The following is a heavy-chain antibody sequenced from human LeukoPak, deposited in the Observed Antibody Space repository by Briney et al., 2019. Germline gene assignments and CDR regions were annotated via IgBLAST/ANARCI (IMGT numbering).Heavy chain of an antibody. V-gene: IGHV4-59*08. CDR1: GGSISSYY. Sequence: SETLSLTCTVSGGSISSYYWSWIRQPPGKGLEWIGYIYYSGSTNYNPSLKSRVTISVDTSKNQFSLKLSSVTAADTAVYYCARVDRGQWLVQNSQPYYYYGMDVWGQGTTVTVSS. CDR3: ARVDRGQWLVQNSQPYYYYGMDV. D-gene: IGHD6-19*01. CDR2: IYYSGST. J-gene: IGHJ6*02.